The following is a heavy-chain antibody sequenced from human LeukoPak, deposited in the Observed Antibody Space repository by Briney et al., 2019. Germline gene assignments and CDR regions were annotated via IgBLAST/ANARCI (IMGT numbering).Heavy chain of an antibody. CDR2: ISGSGGST. D-gene: IGHD3-10*01. Sequence: GGSLRLSCTASGFTFSSYAMSWVRQAPGKGLEWVSAISGSGGSTYYADSVKGRFTISRDNSKNTLYLQMNSLRAEDTAVYYCAKSQNHYYGSGSYFDYWGQGTLVTVSS. CDR1: GFTFSSYA. J-gene: IGHJ4*02. V-gene: IGHV3-23*01. CDR3: AKSQNHYYGSGSYFDY.